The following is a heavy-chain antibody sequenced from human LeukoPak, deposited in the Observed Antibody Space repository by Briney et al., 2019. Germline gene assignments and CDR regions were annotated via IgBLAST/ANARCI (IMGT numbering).Heavy chain of an antibody. CDR1: GYTFTGYY. Sequence: GASVKVSSKASGYTFTGYYMHWVRQAPGQGLEWMGWIKPNSGGTNYAQTFQGRVTLTRDTSISTAYMELSSLRSDDTAVYYCATSGSSWPDYWGQGTLVTVSS. CDR2: IKPNSGGT. J-gene: IGHJ4*02. CDR3: ATSGSSWPDY. V-gene: IGHV1-2*02. D-gene: IGHD6-13*01.